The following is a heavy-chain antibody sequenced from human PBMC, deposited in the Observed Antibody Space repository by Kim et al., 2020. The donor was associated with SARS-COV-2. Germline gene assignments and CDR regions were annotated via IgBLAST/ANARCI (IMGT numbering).Heavy chain of an antibody. V-gene: IGHV4-39*01. Sequence: SETLSLTCTVSGGSISSSSYYWGWIRQPPGKGLEWIGSIYYSGSTYYNPSLKSRVTISVDTSKNQFSLKLSSVTAADTAVYYCARHQVVVAAKALYYFDYWGQGTLVTVSS. CDR1: GGSISSSSYY. CDR2: IYYSGST. D-gene: IGHD2-15*01. CDR3: ARHQVVVAAKALYYFDY. J-gene: IGHJ4*02.